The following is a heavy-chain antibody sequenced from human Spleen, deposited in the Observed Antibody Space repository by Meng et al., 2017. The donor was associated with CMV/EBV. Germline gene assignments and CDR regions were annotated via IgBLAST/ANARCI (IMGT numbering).Heavy chain of an antibody. V-gene: IGHV1-2*02. CDR1: AYIFNGYS. CDR3: SSRYYDGTANDFDY. CDR2: INPSSGDT. J-gene: IGHJ4*02. Sequence: SAYIFNGYSIHWVRQAPGQGLEWMGCINPSSGDTKYAQKFQGRVTMTRDTSINTVYMELSRLTSDDTAVYFCSSRYYDGTANDFDYWGRGTLVTVSS. D-gene: IGHD3-16*01.